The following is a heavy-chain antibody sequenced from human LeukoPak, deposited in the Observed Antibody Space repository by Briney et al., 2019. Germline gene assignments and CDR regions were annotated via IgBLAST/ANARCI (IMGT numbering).Heavy chain of an antibody. J-gene: IGHJ4*02. V-gene: IGHV4-38-2*01. Sequence: GSLRLSCAASGFTFSSYEMNWVRQAPGKGLGWIGSIYHSGSTYYNPSLKSRVTISVDTSKNQFSLKLSSVTAADTAMYYCARQLSNYYGSGSYYMDYFDYWGQGTLVTVSS. CDR2: IYHSGST. CDR3: ARQLSNYYGSGSYYMDYFDY. D-gene: IGHD3-10*01. CDR1: GFTFSSYE.